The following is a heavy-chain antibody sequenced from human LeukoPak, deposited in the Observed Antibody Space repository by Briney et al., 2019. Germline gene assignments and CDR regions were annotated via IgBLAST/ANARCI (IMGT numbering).Heavy chain of an antibody. V-gene: IGHV1-46*01. CDR3: AREGYGSGSYYYYYYMDV. D-gene: IGHD3-10*01. CDR2: INPSGGST. CDR1: GYTFTSYY. Sequence: ASVKVSCKASGYTFTSYYMHWVRQAPGQGLEWMGIINPSGGSTSYAQKFQGRVTMTRDMSTSTAYMELSSLRSEDTAVYYCAREGYGSGSYYYYYYMDVWGKGTTVTVSS. J-gene: IGHJ6*03.